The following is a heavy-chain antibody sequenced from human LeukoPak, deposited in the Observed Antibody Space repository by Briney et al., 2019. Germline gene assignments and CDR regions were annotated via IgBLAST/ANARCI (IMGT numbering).Heavy chain of an antibody. CDR2: MYYSGTI. CDR1: GGSISSYY. V-gene: IGHV4-59*13. Sequence: SETLSLTCTVSGGSISSYYWSWLRQPPGKGLEGIGYMYYSGTINYNPSLKSRVTISVDTSKNQFSLKLSSVPAADTAMYYCARAWATDYFDYWGQGTLVTVSS. J-gene: IGHJ4*02. CDR3: ARAWATDYFDY.